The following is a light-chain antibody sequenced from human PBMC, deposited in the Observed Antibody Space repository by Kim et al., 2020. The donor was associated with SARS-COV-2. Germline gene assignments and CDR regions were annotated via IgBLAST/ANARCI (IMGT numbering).Light chain of an antibody. J-gene: IGKJ2*01. CDR3: QQYSNWPPYT. V-gene: IGKV3-15*01. CDR2: GAS. CDR1: QSITIS. Sequence: EIVLTQSQATLSVSPGERVILFCRASQSITISLAWYQQRPGQPPRLLIHGASNRATGVPGRFSGSGSGTDFTLTISSVQSEDFGIYYCQQYSNWPPYTFGQGTKLEIK.